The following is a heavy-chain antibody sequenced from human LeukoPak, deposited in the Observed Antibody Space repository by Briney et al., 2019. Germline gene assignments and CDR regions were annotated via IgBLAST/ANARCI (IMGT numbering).Heavy chain of an antibody. CDR2: LSGSGGST. V-gene: IGHV3-23*01. Sequence: GGSLRLSCTASGFTFSSYAMSWVRQAPGKGLEWVSALSGSGGSTYYADSVKGRFTISRDNSKNTLYLQMNSLRAEDTAVYYCASYDSSGYYHYFDYWGQGTLVTVSS. J-gene: IGHJ4*02. CDR1: GFTFSSYA. CDR3: ASYDSSGYYHYFDY. D-gene: IGHD3-22*01.